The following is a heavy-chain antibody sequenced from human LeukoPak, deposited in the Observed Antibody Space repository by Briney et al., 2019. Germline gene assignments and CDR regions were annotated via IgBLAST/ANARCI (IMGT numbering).Heavy chain of an antibody. CDR1: GFTFSSYA. CDR3: AKATMVRGESPFDY. J-gene: IGHJ4*02. Sequence: PGGSLRLFCAASGFTFSSYAMSWVRQAAGKGLEWVSAISGSGGSTYYADSVKGRFTISRDNSKNTLYLHMNSLRAEDTAVYYCAKATMVRGESPFDYWGQGTLVTVSS. CDR2: ISGSGGST. V-gene: IGHV3-23*01. D-gene: IGHD3-10*01.